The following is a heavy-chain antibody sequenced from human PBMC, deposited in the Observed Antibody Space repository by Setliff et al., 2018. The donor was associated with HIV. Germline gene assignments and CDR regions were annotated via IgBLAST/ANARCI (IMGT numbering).Heavy chain of an antibody. J-gene: IGHJ4*02. CDR2: IDHSGAT. D-gene: IGHD3-9*01. V-gene: IGHV4-4*02. Sequence: KASETLSLTCVVSGASITDSKWWTWVRQPPGKRLEWIGEIDHSGATKYNPSLKRRVAISVETYKNQFSLSLQSVTAADAAVYYCAIRRNFDWLMTSGPFDYWGQGILVTV. CDR1: GASITDSKW. CDR3: AIRRNFDWLMTSGPFDY.